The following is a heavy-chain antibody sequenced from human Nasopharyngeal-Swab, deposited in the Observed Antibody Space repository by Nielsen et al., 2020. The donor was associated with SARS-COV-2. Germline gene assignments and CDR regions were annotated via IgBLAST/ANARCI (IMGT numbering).Heavy chain of an antibody. CDR1: GFTFSSYA. D-gene: IGHD6-13*01. V-gene: IGHV3-21*01. CDR3: ARDGSSSYDY. Sequence: GGSLRLSCSASGFTFSSYAMLWVRQAPGKGLEWVSSISSSSSYIYYADSVKGRFTISRDNAKNSLYLQMNSLRAEDTAVYYCARDGSSSYDYWGQGTLVTVSS. J-gene: IGHJ4*02. CDR2: ISSSSSYI.